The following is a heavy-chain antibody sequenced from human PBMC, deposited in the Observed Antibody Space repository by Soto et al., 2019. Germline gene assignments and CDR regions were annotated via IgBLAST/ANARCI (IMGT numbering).Heavy chain of an antibody. Sequence: GESLKISCKGSGYSLTSFWISWVRQMPGKGLEWMGRIDPSDSYTNYSPSFQGHVTISADKSISTAYLQWSSLKASDTAMYYCARRKLTTRYYYYGMDVWGQGTTVTVSS. D-gene: IGHD1-1*01. CDR2: IDPSDSYT. CDR1: GYSLTSFW. CDR3: ARRKLTTRYYYYGMDV. J-gene: IGHJ6*02. V-gene: IGHV5-10-1*01.